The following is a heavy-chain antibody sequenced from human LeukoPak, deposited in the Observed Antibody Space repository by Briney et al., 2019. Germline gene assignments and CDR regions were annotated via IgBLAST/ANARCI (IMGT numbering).Heavy chain of an antibody. CDR2: IRSKAYGRTT. V-gene: IGHV3-49*03. CDR1: GLTFGDYA. CDR3: TREGGYFGSGSYSALHDAFDI. Sequence: GVSLRLSCTASGLTFGDYAMSWFRQGPGKGLEWVGFIRSKAYGRTTEYAASVKGRFTISRDDSKSIAYLQMNSLKTEDTAVYYCTREGGYFGSGSYSALHDAFDIWGQGTMVTVSS. J-gene: IGHJ3*02. D-gene: IGHD3-10*01.